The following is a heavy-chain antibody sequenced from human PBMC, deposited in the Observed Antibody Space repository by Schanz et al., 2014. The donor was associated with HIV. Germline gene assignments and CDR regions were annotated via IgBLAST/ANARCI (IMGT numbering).Heavy chain of an antibody. CDR3: AKDRNYYDSKYIGKGNYYYYYGMDV. D-gene: IGHD3-22*01. CDR1: GFSFDTFG. J-gene: IGHJ6*02. CDR2: KSYDGRNK. Sequence: QVQLGESGGGVVQPGRSLRLSYAGSGFSFDTFGIHWVRQAPGKGLEWVAVKSYDGRNKYFADSVKGRFTKSRDNSKNTLYLQMNRVRADDTAVYYCAKDRNYYDSKYIGKGNYYYYYGMDVWGQGTTVTISS. V-gene: IGHV3-30*18.